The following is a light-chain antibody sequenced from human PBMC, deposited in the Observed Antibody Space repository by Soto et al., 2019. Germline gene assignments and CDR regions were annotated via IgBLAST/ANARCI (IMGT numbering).Light chain of an antibody. CDR3: QQGYSTPRT. CDR1: QSVSSY. Sequence: EIVLTQSPATLSLSPGERATLSCRASQSVSSYLAWYQQKPGQAPRLLIYDASNRATGIPARFSGSGSGTDFTLTISSLEPEDFATYYCQQGYSTPRTFGQGTNLEIK. V-gene: IGKV3-11*01. CDR2: DAS. J-gene: IGKJ2*01.